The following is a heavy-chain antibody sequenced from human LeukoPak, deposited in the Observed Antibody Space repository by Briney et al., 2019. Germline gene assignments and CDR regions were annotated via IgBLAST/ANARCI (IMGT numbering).Heavy chain of an antibody. CDR2: IYRGGDT. D-gene: IGHD2-21*02. Sequence: PGGSLRLSCEASGVNVSSDYMSWVRQAPGKGLQWVSLIYRGGDTYYTASVKGRFNIYRHNSENNLYLQMSSLRTEDTAIYCCASRMTLGGPGTLVTVSS. CDR3: ASRMTL. CDR1: GVNVSSDY. J-gene: IGHJ4*02. V-gene: IGHV3-53*04.